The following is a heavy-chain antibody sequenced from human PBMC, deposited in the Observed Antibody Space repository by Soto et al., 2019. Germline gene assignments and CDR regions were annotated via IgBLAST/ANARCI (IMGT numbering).Heavy chain of an antibody. Sequence: PSETLSLTCTVSGGSISSSSYYWGWIRQPPGKGLEWIGSIYSSGSTYYNPSLKSRVTISVDTSKNQFSLKLSSATAADTAVYYCARQVAAAGSGWFYPWGQGTLVTASS. CDR3: ARQVAAAGSGWFYP. D-gene: IGHD6-13*01. CDR2: IYSSGST. J-gene: IGHJ5*02. CDR1: GGSISSSSYY. V-gene: IGHV4-39*01.